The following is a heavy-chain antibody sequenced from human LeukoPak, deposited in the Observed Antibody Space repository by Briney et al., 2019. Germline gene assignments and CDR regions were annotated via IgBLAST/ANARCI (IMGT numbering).Heavy chain of an antibody. V-gene: IGHV4-34*01. CDR2: INHSGST. J-gene: IGHJ6*02. D-gene: IGHD2-15*01. Sequence: SETLSLTCAVYGGSFSGYYWSWIRQPPGKGLEWIGEINHSGSTNYNPSLKSRVTISVDTSKNQFSLKLSSVTAADTAVYYCASGVGSLGLPHPYYYGMDVWGQGTTVTVSS. CDR3: ASGVGSLGLPHPYYYGMDV. CDR1: GGSFSGYY.